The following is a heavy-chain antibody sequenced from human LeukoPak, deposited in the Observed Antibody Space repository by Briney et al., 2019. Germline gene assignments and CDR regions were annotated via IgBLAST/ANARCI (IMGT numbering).Heavy chain of an antibody. D-gene: IGHD3-10*01. CDR3: ARDLTRLLWFGELSNSNWFDP. J-gene: IGHJ5*02. Sequence: ASVKVSCKASGYTFTGYYLHWVRQPPVQGLEWMGWINPNSGGTNYAQKFQGRVTMTRDTSISTAYMELSRLRSDDTAVYYCARDLTRLLWFGELSNSNWFDPWGQGTLVTVSS. V-gene: IGHV1-2*02. CDR2: INPNSGGT. CDR1: GYTFTGYY.